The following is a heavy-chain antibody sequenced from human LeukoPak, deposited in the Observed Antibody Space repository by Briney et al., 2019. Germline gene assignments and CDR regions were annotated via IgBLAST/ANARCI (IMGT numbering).Heavy chain of an antibody. D-gene: IGHD4-17*01. V-gene: IGHV6-1*01. J-gene: IGHJ6*02. CDR2: TYYRSKWYN. CDR1: GDSASSSSAA. Sequence: SQTLSLTCAISGDSASSSSAAWNWIRQSPSRGLEWLGRTYYRSKWYNDYAVSVKSRITINPDTSKNQFSLQLNSVTPEDTAVYYCARGRPHDYGDDFNYYYGMDVWGQGTTVTVSS. CDR3: ARGRPHDYGDDFNYYYGMDV.